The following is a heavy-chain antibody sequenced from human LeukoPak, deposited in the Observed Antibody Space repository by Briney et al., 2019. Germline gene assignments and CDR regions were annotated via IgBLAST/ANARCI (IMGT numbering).Heavy chain of an antibody. CDR3: ARYTDGYTFDY. CDR2: ISGSGGST. D-gene: IGHD5-24*01. Sequence: GGSLRLSCAASGFTFSSYAMSWVRQAPGKGLEWVSAISGSGGSTYYADSVKGRFTISRDNAKNSLYLQMNSLRAEDTALYHCARYTDGYTFDYWGQGTLVTVSS. CDR1: GFTFSSYA. J-gene: IGHJ4*02. V-gene: IGHV3-23*01.